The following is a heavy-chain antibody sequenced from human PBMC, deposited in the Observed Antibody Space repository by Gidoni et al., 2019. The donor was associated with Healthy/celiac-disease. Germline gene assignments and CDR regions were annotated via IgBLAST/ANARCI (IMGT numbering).Heavy chain of an antibody. J-gene: IGHJ3*02. CDR2: INHSGSP. V-gene: IGHV4-34*01. D-gene: IGHD2-8*01. CDR1: GGSFSGYY. Sequence: QVQLQQWGAGLLKPSETLSLTCAVYGGSFSGYYWSWIRQPPGKGLEWIGEINHSGSPNYNPSLKSRVTISVDTSKNQFSLKLSSVTAADTAVYYCARDGTKIDAFDIWGQGTMVTVSS. CDR3: ARDGTKIDAFDI.